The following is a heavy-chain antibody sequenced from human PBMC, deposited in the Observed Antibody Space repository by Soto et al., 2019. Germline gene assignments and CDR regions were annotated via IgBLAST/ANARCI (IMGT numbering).Heavy chain of an antibody. CDR3: ASDLGSGYDRGDY. CDR1: GDTFTNHV. D-gene: IGHD5-12*01. J-gene: IGHJ4*02. V-gene: IGHV1-69*12. Sequence: QVQLVQSGGEVKKPGSSVKVSCKASGDTFTNHVFNWVRQAPGQGLEWMGGIISLFGTPHYAQRFQGRGTITADGSPATSYMQLISLRSEDTAVYYCASDLGSGYDRGDYWGQGTLVTVSS. CDR2: IISLFGTP.